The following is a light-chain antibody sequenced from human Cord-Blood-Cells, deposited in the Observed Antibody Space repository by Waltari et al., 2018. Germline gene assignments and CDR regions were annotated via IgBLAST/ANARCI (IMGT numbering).Light chain of an antibody. Sequence: QSALTQPASVSGSPGQSITISCTGTSSDVGSYNLVSWYQQHPGKAPKRMIYEVSKRPSGVSNRFSGSKSGNTASLTISGLQAEDEADYYCCSHAGSSTYVFGTGTKVTVL. J-gene: IGLJ1*01. CDR3: CSHAGSSTYV. CDR1: SSDVGSYNL. CDR2: EVS. V-gene: IGLV2-23*02.